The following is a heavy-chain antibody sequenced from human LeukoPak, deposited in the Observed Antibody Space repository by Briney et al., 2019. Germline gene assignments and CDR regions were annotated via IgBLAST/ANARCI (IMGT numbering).Heavy chain of an antibody. D-gene: IGHD1-20*01. CDR2: IYISGIT. J-gene: IGHJ4*02. V-gene: IGHV4-4*07. CDR1: GGSISSYY. CDR3: ARHGSADNWKLFDY. Sequence: SETLSLTCTVSGGSISSYYWSWVRQPAGKGLEWIGRIYISGITNYNPSLKSRLTMSLDTSKNQFSLNLSSVTAADTAMYYCARHGSADNWKLFDYWGQGTLVTVSS.